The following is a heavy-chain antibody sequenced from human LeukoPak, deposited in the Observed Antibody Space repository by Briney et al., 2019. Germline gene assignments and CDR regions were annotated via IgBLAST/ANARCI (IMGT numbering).Heavy chain of an antibody. J-gene: IGHJ5*02. Sequence: ASVKVSCKASGYTFTGYYMHWVRQAPGQGLEWMGWINPNSGGTNYAQKFQGRVTMTRDTSISTAYMELSSLRSEDTAVYYCASVLSGIAVAGSFDPWGQGTLVTVSS. D-gene: IGHD6-19*01. CDR2: INPNSGGT. V-gene: IGHV1-2*02. CDR3: ASVLSGIAVAGSFDP. CDR1: GYTFTGYY.